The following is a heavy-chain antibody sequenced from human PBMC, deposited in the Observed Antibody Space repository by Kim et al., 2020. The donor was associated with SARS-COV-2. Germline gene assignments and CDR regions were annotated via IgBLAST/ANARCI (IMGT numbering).Heavy chain of an antibody. CDR2: ISYDGSNK. D-gene: IGHD3-10*01. CDR1: GFTFSSYA. Sequence: GGSLRLSCAASGFTFSSYAMHWVRQAPGKGLEWVAVISYDGSNKYYADSVKGRFTISRDNSKNTLYLQMNSLRAEDTAVYYCARDGKVLWFGELLEDSYFDYWGQGTLVTVSS. V-gene: IGHV3-30*04. CDR3: ARDGKVLWFGELLEDSYFDY. J-gene: IGHJ4*02.